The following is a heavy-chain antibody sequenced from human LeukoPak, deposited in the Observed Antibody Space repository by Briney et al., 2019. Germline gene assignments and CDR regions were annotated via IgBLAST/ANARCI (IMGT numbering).Heavy chain of an antibody. Sequence: PSETLSLTCAVYGGSLSSYYWNWIRQPPGKGLEWIGEINYFGSTNYNPSLKSRVTISVDKSRVTISVDTSKKQFSLKLTSVTAADTAVYYCARRGEIGADSFDIWGQGTMVTVSS. V-gene: IGHV4-34*01. CDR1: GGSLSSYY. CDR3: ARRGEIGADSFDI. D-gene: IGHD2-21*01. J-gene: IGHJ3*02. CDR2: INYFGST.